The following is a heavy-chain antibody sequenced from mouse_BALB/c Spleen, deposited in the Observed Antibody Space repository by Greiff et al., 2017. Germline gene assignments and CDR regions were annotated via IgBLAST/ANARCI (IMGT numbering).Heavy chain of an antibody. D-gene: IGHD2-10*02. Sequence: QVQLQQSGAELAKPGASVKMSCKASGYTFTSYWMHWVKQRPGQGLEWIGYINPSTGYTEYNQKFKDKTTLTADKSSSTAYMQLSSLTSEDSAVYYCARRKYGNYAMDYWGQGTSVTVSS. CDR1: GYTFTSYW. J-gene: IGHJ4*01. CDR3: ARRKYGNYAMDY. V-gene: IGHV1-7*01. CDR2: INPSTGYT.